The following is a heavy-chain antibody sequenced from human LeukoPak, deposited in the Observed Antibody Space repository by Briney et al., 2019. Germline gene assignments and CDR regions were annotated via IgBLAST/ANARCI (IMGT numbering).Heavy chain of an antibody. V-gene: IGHV1-58*02. J-gene: IGHJ6*03. CDR2: IVVGSGNT. CDR1: GFTFTNSA. D-gene: IGHD3-9*01. CDR3: ARVGPLGYYDILTGYYEGNYYYYYMDV. Sequence: VASVKVSCKASGFTFTNSAMQWVRQARGQRLEWIGWIVVGSGNTNYAQKFQERVTITRDMFTSTAYMELSSLRSEDTAVYYCARVGPLGYYDILTGYYEGNYYYYYMDVWGKGTTVTISS.